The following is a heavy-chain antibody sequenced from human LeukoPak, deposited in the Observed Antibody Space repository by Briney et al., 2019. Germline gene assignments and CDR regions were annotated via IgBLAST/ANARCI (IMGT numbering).Heavy chain of an antibody. CDR3: AKGYSFHFDY. V-gene: IGHV3-30*02. CDR1: GFTFNSYG. J-gene: IGHJ4*02. Sequence: GGSLRLSCAASGFTFNSYGMHWVRQAPGKGLEWVAFIRSDGTNKYYADSVKGRFTISRDNSKNTLYLQVNSLRPEDAAVYYCAKGYSFHFDYWGQGTLVTVSS. CDR2: IRSDGTNK. D-gene: IGHD5-18*01.